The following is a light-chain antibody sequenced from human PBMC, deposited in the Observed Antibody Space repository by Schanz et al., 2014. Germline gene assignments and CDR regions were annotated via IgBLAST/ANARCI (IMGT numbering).Light chain of an antibody. Sequence: QSALTQPASVSGSPGQSITISCTGTSSDVGGYNYVSWYQQHPGKAPKLMIYEGSKRPSGVSNRFSGSKSGNTASLTISGLQAEDEADYYCTSYAGPNNLGAFGGGTKLTVL. CDR1: SSDVGGYNY. J-gene: IGLJ2*01. V-gene: IGLV2-14*01. CDR2: EGS. CDR3: TSYAGPNNLGA.